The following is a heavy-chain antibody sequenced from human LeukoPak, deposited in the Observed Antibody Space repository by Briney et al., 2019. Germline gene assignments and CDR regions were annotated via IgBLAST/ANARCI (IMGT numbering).Heavy chain of an antibody. D-gene: IGHD1-26*01. V-gene: IGHV4-34*01. Sequence: PSETLSLTCAVYGGSFSGYYWSWIRQPPGKGLEWIGEINHSGSTNYNPSLKSRVTISVDTSKNQFSLKLSSVTAADTAVYYCASSGATSLGIFDYWGQGTLVTVSS. CDR2: INHSGST. J-gene: IGHJ4*02. CDR1: GGSFSGYY. CDR3: ASSGATSLGIFDY.